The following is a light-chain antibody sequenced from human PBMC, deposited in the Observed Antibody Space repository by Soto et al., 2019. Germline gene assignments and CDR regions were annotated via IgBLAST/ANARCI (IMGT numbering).Light chain of an antibody. J-gene: IGKJ1*01. Sequence: EIVMTQSPATLSVSPGERATLSCGASQSVRTYLAWYQQKPGQAPRLLIHGASTRAPGIPARFSGSGSGTDFTLTISSLQSEDFAVYDCQQYDDWPQTFGQGTKVDIK. CDR1: QSVRTY. V-gene: IGKV3-15*01. CDR3: QQYDDWPQT. CDR2: GAS.